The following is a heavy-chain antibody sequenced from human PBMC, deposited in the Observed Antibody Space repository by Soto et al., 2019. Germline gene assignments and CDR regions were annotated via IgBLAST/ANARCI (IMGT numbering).Heavy chain of an antibody. J-gene: IGHJ3*02. D-gene: IGHD2-2*01. Sequence: ASVKVSFKASGYTFTGYYMHWLRQAPGQGLEWMGWINPNSGGTNYAQKFQGRVTMTRDTSISTAYMELSRLRSDDTAVYYCARDSNYCSSTSCYPGAFDIWGQGTMVTVSS. CDR2: INPNSGGT. V-gene: IGHV1-2*02. CDR1: GYTFTGYY. CDR3: ARDSNYCSSTSCYPGAFDI.